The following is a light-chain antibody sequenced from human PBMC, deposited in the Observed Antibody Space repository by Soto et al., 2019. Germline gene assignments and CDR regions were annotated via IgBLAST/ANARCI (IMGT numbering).Light chain of an antibody. CDR3: AAWEDSVNLWL. V-gene: IGLV1-47*02. Sequence: QSVLTQPPSASGIPGQTVTLSCSGSPSNIGSNYVYWYQQLPGTAPKLLIYSNNQRPSGVPDRFSGSKSGTSSSLAISGLRSEDEADYYCAAWEDSVNLWLFVGGTNLTVL. CDR2: SNN. J-gene: IGLJ3*02. CDR1: PSNIGSNY.